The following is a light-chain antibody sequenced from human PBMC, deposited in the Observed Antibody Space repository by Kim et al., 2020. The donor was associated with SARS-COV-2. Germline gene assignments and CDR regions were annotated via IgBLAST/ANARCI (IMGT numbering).Light chain of an antibody. CDR3: QQFDIAPFT. J-gene: IGKJ3*01. V-gene: IGKV3-20*01. Sequence: EIVLTQSPDTLSLSPGERATLSCRASQSVSSIYLVWYQQKPGQPPRLLIYGASSRATGIPDRFSGSGSGTDFTLTISRLEAEDFAVYYCQQFDIAPFTFGPGTKVDIK. CDR2: GAS. CDR1: QSVSSIY.